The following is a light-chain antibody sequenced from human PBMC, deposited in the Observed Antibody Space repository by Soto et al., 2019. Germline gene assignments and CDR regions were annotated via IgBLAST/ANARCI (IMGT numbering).Light chain of an antibody. CDR3: QQYNSYSWT. J-gene: IGKJ1*01. V-gene: IGKV2-28*01. Sequence: DIVMTQSPLSLPVTPGEPASISCRSSQSLLHSNGNNYLDWYLQKPGKAPKLLIYKASSLESGVPSRFSGSGSGTEFTLTISSLQPDDFATYYCQQYNSYSWTFGQGTKVDIK. CDR1: QSLLHSNGNNY. CDR2: KAS.